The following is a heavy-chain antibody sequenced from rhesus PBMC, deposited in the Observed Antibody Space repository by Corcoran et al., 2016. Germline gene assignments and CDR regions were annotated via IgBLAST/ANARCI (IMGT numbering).Heavy chain of an antibody. Sequence: QVQLPGSGPGRVKPSGTLSLTCAVSGYSISRGYGWSWIRTAPGKGLEWIGYIGGRSGSTNYNPSLKSRVTISKDTSKNQVALKLSSVTAADTAVYYCASLELGDYYFDYWGQGVLVTVSS. CDR2: IGGRSGST. CDR1: GYSISRGYG. CDR3: ASLELGDYYFDY. D-gene: IGHD3-22*01. V-gene: IGHV4-127*01. J-gene: IGHJ4*01.